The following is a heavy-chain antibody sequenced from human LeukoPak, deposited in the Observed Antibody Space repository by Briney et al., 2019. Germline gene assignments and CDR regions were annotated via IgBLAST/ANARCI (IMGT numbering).Heavy chain of an antibody. D-gene: IGHD3-22*01. Sequence: ASVKVSCKASGYTFTSYGISWVRQAPGQGLEWMGWISAYNANTNYAQKVQGRVTMTTDTSTSTAYTELRSLRSDDTAVYYCARVLGYSSGYFPLDYWGQGTLVTASS. CDR2: ISAYNANT. CDR1: GYTFTSYG. V-gene: IGHV1-18*01. CDR3: ARVLGYSSGYFPLDY. J-gene: IGHJ4*02.